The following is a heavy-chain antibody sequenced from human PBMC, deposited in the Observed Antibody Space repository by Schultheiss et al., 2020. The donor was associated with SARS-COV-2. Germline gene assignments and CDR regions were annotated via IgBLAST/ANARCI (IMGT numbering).Heavy chain of an antibody. V-gene: IGHV1-8*01. D-gene: IGHD4-17*01. CDR2: MNPNSGNT. CDR1: GYTFTSYD. J-gene: IGHJ4*02. CDR3: ARERGGGDYYFDY. Sequence: GESLKISCKASGYTFTSYDINWVRQATGQGLEWMGWMNPNSGNTGYAQKFQGRVTMTRNTSISTAYMELSSLRSEDTAVYYCARERGGGDYYFDYWGQGTLVTVSS.